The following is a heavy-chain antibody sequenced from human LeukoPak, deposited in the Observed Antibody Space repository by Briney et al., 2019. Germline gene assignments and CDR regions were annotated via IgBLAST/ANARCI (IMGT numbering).Heavy chain of an antibody. J-gene: IGHJ6*02. CDR3: ARGIFQQLAYYYYYGMDV. CDR2: IYTSGST. Sequence: PSETLSLTCAVYGGSFSGYYWSWIRQPAGKGLEWIGRIYTSGSTNYNPSLKSRVTMSVDTSKNQFSLKLSSVTAADTAVYYCARGIFQQLAYYYYYGMDVWGQGTTVTVSS. V-gene: IGHV4-59*10. D-gene: IGHD6-13*01. CDR1: GGSFSGYY.